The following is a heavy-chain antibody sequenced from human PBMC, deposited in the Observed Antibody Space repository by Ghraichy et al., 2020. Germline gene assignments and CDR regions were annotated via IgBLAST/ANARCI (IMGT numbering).Heavy chain of an antibody. CDR2: ISGSGHST. CDR1: GFIFSNYA. V-gene: IGHV3-23*01. Sequence: GESLNISCAASGFIFSNYAMSWVRRAPGKGLEWVSGISGSGHSTYYADSVKGRFTISRDNSKTTLYLQMNNLGAEDTAVYYCAKDFSYCSSSSCYGMDVWGQGTTVTVSS. J-gene: IGHJ6*02. CDR3: AKDFSYCSSSSCYGMDV. D-gene: IGHD2-2*01.